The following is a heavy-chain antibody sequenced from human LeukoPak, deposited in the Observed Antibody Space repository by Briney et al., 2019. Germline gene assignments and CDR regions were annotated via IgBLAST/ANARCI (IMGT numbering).Heavy chain of an antibody. CDR3: ARTIPRLGYCSSTSCYEI. Sequence: PSETLSLTCTVSGGSISSYYWSWIRQPPGKGLEWIGYIYYSGSTNYNPSLKSRVTISVDTSKNQFSLKLSSVTAADTAVYYCARTIPRLGYCSSTSCYEIWGQGTMVTVSS. CDR1: GGSISSYY. CDR2: IYYSGST. D-gene: IGHD2-2*01. J-gene: IGHJ3*02. V-gene: IGHV4-59*08.